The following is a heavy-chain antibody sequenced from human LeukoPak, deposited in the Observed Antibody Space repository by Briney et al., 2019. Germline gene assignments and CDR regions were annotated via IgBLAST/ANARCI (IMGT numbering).Heavy chain of an antibody. J-gene: IGHJ3*02. CDR2: IYPGDSDT. CDR1: GYSFTSYW. CDR3: AGAFTMIVVVPPPPNDDAFDI. D-gene: IGHD3-22*01. Sequence: GESLKISCKGSGYSFTSYWIGWVRQMPGKGLEWMGIIYPGDSDTRYSPSFQGQVTISADKSISTAYLQWSSLKASDTAMYYCAGAFTMIVVVPPPPNDDAFDIWGQGTMVTVSS. V-gene: IGHV5-51*01.